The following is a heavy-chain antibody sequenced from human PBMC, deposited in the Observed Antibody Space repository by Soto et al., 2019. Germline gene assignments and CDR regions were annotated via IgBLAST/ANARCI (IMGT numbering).Heavy chain of an antibody. CDR3: ARSEGGYFYGMDV. D-gene: IGHD3-9*01. J-gene: IGHJ6*02. V-gene: IGHV1-69*06. CDR2: SIPIFGTP. CDR1: GGNFASYA. Sequence: QVQLVQSGAEVKKPGSSVKVSCKASGGNFASYAIFWVRQAPGQGLEWMGGSIPIFGTPTYAQKFQGRVTITADKPTNTAYREMNSLRFEDTAVYYCARSEGGYFYGMDVWGQGTTVTVSS.